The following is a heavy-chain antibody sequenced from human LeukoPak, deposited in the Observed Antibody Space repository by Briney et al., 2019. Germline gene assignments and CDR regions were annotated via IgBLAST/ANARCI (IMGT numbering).Heavy chain of an antibody. J-gene: IGHJ4*02. CDR3: ARDWQGSPGYYFHY. V-gene: IGHV3-30*04. CDR1: GFSFSSYA. CDR2: ISYDETNK. Sequence: GRSLRLSCAASGFSFSSYAMHWVRQAPGKGLGWVAVISYDETNKYYGDSVKGRFTISRDNSKNTLYLQMNSLRAEDTAVYYCARDWQGSPGYYFHYWGQGTLVTVSS. D-gene: IGHD2-2*01.